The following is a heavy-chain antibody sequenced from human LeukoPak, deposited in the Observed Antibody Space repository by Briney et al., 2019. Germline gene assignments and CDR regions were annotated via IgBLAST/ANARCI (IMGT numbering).Heavy chain of an antibody. D-gene: IGHD1-26*01. CDR1: GGSISSGGYC. CDR3: ARWSGSSPGY. CDR2: IYYSGST. V-gene: IGHV4-31*03. J-gene: IGHJ4*02. Sequence: SETLSLTCTVSGGSISSGGYCWSWIRQHPGKGLEWIGYIYYSGSTYYNPSLKSRVTISVDTSKSQFSLKLSSVTAADTAVYYCARWSGSSPGYWGQGTLVTVSS.